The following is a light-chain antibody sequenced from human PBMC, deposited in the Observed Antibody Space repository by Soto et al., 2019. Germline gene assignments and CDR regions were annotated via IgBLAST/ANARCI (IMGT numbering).Light chain of an antibody. CDR2: DAS. J-gene: IGKJ1*01. CDR1: ETVRSN. V-gene: IGKV3-15*01. Sequence: RVMTQSPDTLSVSPGERATLSCRASETVRSNLAWYQQKPGQGPRLLIYDASTRATGIPARFSGSGSGTEFTLTISSLQSEDFAVYYCQQCNDWPWTFGQGTKVDI. CDR3: QQCNDWPWT.